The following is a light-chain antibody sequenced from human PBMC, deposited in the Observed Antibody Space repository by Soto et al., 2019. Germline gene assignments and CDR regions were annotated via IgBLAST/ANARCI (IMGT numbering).Light chain of an antibody. Sequence: TQSPSTLSGSVGDRVTITCRASQTISSWLAWYQQKPGKAPKLLIYKASTLKSGVPSRFSGSGSGTEFTLTISSLQTDDFSTYYCQQYHSYWTFGQGTKVDIK. J-gene: IGKJ1*01. CDR1: QTISSW. CDR2: KAS. V-gene: IGKV1-5*03. CDR3: QQYHSYWT.